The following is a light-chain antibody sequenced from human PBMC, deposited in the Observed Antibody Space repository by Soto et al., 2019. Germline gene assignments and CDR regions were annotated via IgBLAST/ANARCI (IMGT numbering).Light chain of an antibody. J-gene: IGKJ4*01. V-gene: IGKV1D-12*01. CDR1: QGINNW. CDR3: QQANNFPLT. Sequence: DSQMTQSPSSVSASVGDRVTITCRASQGINNWLAWYQQKPGKAPKLLIYTTSSLQSGVPSRFSGSGSGTAFNLTITSLQPEDVETYYCQQANNFPLTFGGGTKVEIK. CDR2: TTS.